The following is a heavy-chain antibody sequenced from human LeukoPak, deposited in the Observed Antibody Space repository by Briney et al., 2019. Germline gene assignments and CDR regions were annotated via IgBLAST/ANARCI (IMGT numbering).Heavy chain of an antibody. V-gene: IGHV3-15*01. D-gene: IGHD3-16*02. CDR3: TTDPLLRIMFGGVIAIDY. CDR1: GFTFSNAW. CDR2: IKSKTDGCTT. J-gene: IGHJ4*02. Sequence: KAGGSLRLSCAASGFTFSNAWMSWVRQAPGKGLEWVGRIKSKTDGCTTDYAAPVKGRFTISRDDSKNTLYLQMNSLKTEDTAVYYCTTDPLLRIMFGGVIAIDYWGQGTLVTVSS.